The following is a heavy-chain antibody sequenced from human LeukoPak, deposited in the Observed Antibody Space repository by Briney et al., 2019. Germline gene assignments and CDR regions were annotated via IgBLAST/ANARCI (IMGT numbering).Heavy chain of an antibody. CDR3: ASAYKHYYDSSGYYYGY. J-gene: IGHJ4*02. Sequence: SETLSLTCTVSGGSISSSSYYWGWIRQPPGKGLEWIGSIYYSGSTYYNPSLKSRVTISVDTSKNQFSLKLSSVTAADTAVYYCASAYKHYYDSSGYYYGYWGQGTLVTVSS. V-gene: IGHV4-39*07. CDR1: GGSISSSSYY. D-gene: IGHD3-22*01. CDR2: IYYSGST.